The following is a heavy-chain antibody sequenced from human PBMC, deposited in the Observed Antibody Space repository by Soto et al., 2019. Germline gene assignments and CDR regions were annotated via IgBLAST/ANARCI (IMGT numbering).Heavy chain of an antibody. J-gene: IGHJ5*02. D-gene: IGHD6-13*01. CDR1: GYTFTSYG. V-gene: IGHV1-18*01. CDR2: ISAYNGNT. CDR3: ASAPLSSSSCYPTPEYNWFDP. Sequence: QVQLVQSGAEVKKPGASVKVSCKASGYTFTSYGISWVRQAPGQGLEWMGWISAYNGNTNYAQKLQGRVTMTTDTSTSTAYMELRSLRSDDTAVYYCASAPLSSSSCYPTPEYNWFDPWGQGTLVTVSS.